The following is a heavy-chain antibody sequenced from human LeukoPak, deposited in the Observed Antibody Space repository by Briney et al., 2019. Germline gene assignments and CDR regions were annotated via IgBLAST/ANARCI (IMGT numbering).Heavy chain of an antibody. CDR2: INLRGST. CDR1: GGSFNDYY. V-gene: IGHV4-34*03. Sequence: SETLSLTCAVYGGSFNDYYWNWIRQPPGKGLEWIGEINLRGSTTYNPSLKSRVTISLDESKNQFSLKMTSMTAADTAIYYCWLEKVVAAYFDSWGQGTLVTVSS. D-gene: IGHD2-15*01. CDR3: WLEKVVAAYFDS. J-gene: IGHJ4*02.